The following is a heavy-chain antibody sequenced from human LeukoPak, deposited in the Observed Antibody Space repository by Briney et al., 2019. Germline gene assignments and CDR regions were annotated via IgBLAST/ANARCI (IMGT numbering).Heavy chain of an antibody. Sequence: SGGSLRLSCAASGFTFSSYEMNWVRQAPGKGLEWVSYISSSGSTIYYADSVKGRFTISRDNSKNTLYLQMNSLRAEDTAVYYCAKDRLWDYFDYWGQGTLVTVSS. CDR3: AKDRLWDYFDY. V-gene: IGHV3-48*03. D-gene: IGHD5-18*01. J-gene: IGHJ4*02. CDR2: ISSSGSTI. CDR1: GFTFSSYE.